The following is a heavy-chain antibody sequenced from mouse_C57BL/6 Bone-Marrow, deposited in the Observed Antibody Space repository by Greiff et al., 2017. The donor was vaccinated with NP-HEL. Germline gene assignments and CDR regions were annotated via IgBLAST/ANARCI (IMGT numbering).Heavy chain of an antibody. CDR1: GYSITSGYY. D-gene: IGHD2-1*01. Sequence: DVQLQESGPGLVKPSQSLSLTCSVTGYSITSGYYWNWIRQFPGNKLEWMGYISYDGSNNYNPSLKNRISITRDTSKNQFFLKLNSVTTEDTATYYCARGYYGNYGDYWGQGTTLTVSS. CDR3: ARGYYGNYGDY. J-gene: IGHJ2*01. CDR2: ISYDGSN. V-gene: IGHV3-6*01.